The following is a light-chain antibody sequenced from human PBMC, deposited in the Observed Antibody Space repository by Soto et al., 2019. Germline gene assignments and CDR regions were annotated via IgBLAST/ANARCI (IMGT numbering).Light chain of an antibody. V-gene: IGLV2-8*01. CDR3: SSFTGSNKRV. CDR1: TNDIGGYNY. CDR2: EVS. J-gene: IGLJ2*01. Sequence: QSALTQPPSASGSPGQSVTVSCTGTTNDIGGYNYVSWYQQHPGKAPKLMIYEVSKRPSGVPDRFSGSKSGNTASLTVSGFQAEDEADYYCSSFTGSNKRVFGGGTKLTVL.